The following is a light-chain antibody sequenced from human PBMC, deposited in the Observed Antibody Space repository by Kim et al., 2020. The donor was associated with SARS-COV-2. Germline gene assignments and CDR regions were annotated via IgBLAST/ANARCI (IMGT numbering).Light chain of an antibody. J-gene: IGLJ2*01. CDR2: QDS. Sequence: VSQGQTASITCSGDKLADNHARWYQQQPGPSPVLVIYQDSKRPSGIPERFSGSNSGNTATLTISGTQAMDEADYYCQAWDTGPHVVFGGGTQLTVL. CDR1: KLADNH. V-gene: IGLV3-1*01. CDR3: QAWDTGPHVV.